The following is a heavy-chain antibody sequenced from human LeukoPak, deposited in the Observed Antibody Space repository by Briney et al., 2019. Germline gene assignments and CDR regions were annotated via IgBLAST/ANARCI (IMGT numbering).Heavy chain of an antibody. CDR2: ISYDGSNK. CDR1: GFTFSSYG. J-gene: IGHJ4*02. D-gene: IGHD3-10*01. V-gene: IGHV3-30*18. CDR3: GKGQFQTLLTGFDY. Sequence: GRSLRLSCAASGFTFSSYGMHWVRQAPGKGLEWVAVISYDGSNKYYADSVKGRFTISRDNSKNTLYLQMNRLRAEDTAVYYCGKGQFQTLLTGFDYWGQGTLVTVSS.